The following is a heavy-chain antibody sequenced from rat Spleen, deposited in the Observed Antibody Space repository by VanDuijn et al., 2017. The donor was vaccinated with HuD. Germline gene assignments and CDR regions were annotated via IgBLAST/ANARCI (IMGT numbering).Heavy chain of an antibody. CDR3: ARERTWERDFDY. V-gene: IGHV5-43*01. J-gene: IGHJ2*01. Sequence: EVQLVESGGGLVQPGSSLKVSCVASGFTFSRYVMHWFRQAPENGIEWLAYINTDSSNTHYAETVKGRFTISRDNAKNTVDMQLSSLRSEYTAMYFCARERTWERDFDYWGQGVMVTVSS. D-gene: IGHD5-1*01. CDR2: INTDSSNT. CDR1: GFTFSRYV.